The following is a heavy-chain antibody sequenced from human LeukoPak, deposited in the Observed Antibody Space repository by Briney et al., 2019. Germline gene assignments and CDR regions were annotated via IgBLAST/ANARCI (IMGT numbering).Heavy chain of an antibody. CDR1: GYTFTNNR. J-gene: IGHJ6*03. V-gene: IGHV1-18*01. CDR3: ARKVVWGHYYYCYMDV. CDR2: ISTYNGNT. D-gene: IGHD2-15*01. Sequence: ASVKVSCKASGYTFTNNRISWVRQAPGQGLEWMGWISTYNGNTNYAQKLQGRVTMTTDTSTSTAYMELRSLRSDDTAIYYCARKVVWGHYYYCYMDVWGKGTTVTVSS.